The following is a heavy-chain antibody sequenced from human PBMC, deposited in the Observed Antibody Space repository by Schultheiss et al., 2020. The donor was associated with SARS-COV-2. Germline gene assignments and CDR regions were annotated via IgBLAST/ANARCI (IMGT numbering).Heavy chain of an antibody. CDR1: GGSFSGYY. CDR2: IYTSGST. D-gene: IGHD3-3*01. CDR3: ARGAYYDFWSGSPFDY. J-gene: IGHJ4*02. V-gene: IGHV4-59*10. Sequence: SETLSLTCAVYGGSFSGYYWSWIRQPAGKGLEWIGRIYTSGSTNYNPSLKSRVTMSVDTSKNQFSLKLSSVTAADTAVYYCARGAYYDFWSGSPFDYWGQGTLVTVSS.